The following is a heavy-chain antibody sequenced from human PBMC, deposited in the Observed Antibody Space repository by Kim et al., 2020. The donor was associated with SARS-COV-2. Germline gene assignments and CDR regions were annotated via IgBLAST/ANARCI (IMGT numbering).Heavy chain of an antibody. CDR3: ARDPRRGARIAAAPKY. D-gene: IGHD6-13*01. J-gene: IGHJ4*01. Sequence: GGSLRLSCAASGFTFSSYAMHWVRQAPGKGLEWVAVISYDGSNKYYADSVKGRFTISRDNSKNTLYLQMNSLRAEDTAVYYCARDPRRGARIAAAPKYWG. CDR1: GFTFSSYA. V-gene: IGHV3-30-3*01. CDR2: ISYDGSNK.